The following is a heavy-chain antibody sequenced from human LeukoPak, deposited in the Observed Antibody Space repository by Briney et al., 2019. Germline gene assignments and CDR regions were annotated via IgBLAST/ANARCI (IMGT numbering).Heavy chain of an antibody. V-gene: IGHV4-34*01. D-gene: IGHD2-15*01. J-gene: IGHJ5*02. CDR1: GGSFSGYY. Sequence: SETLSLTCAVYGGSFSGYYWSWIRQPPGKGLEWIGEINHSGSTNYNPSLKSRVTISVDTSKNQFSLKLSSVTAADTAVYYCARDQRYCSGGSCYYNWFDPWGQGTLVTVSS. CDR3: ARDQRYCSGGSCYYNWFDP. CDR2: INHSGST.